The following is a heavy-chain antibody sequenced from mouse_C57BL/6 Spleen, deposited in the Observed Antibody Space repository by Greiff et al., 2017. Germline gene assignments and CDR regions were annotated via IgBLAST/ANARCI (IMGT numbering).Heavy chain of an antibody. CDR2: IRNKANGYTT. Sequence: DVQLQESGGGLVQPGGSLSLSCAASGFTFTDYYMSWVRQPPGKALGWLGFIRNKANGYTTEYSASVKGRFTISRDNSQSILYLQMNALRAEDSATYYCARYGSSAAWFADWGQGTLVTVSA. V-gene: IGHV7-3*01. D-gene: IGHD1-1*01. J-gene: IGHJ3*01. CDR1: GFTFTDYY. CDR3: ARYGSSAAWFAD.